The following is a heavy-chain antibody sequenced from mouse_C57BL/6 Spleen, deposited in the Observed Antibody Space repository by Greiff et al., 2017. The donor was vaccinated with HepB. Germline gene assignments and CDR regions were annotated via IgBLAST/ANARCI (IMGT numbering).Heavy chain of an antibody. CDR3: ARGVYYGSSYWYFDV. D-gene: IGHD1-1*01. J-gene: IGHJ1*03. CDR1: GYTFTTYP. V-gene: IGHV1-47*01. CDR2: FHPYNDDT. Sequence: VQLQQSGAELVKPGASVKMSCKASGYTFTTYPIEWMKQNRGKSLEWIGNFHPYNDDTKYNEKFKGKATLTVEKSSSTVYLELSRLTSDDSAVYYCARGVYYGSSYWYFDVWGTGTTVTVSS.